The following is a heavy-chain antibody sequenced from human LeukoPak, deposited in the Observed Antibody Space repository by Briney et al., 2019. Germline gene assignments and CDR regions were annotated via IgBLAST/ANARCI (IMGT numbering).Heavy chain of an antibody. CDR3: ARGASSWYSTSPNFDY. CDR1: GFTFGSYW. D-gene: IGHD6-13*01. J-gene: IGHJ4*02. CDR2: IKEDGSEK. V-gene: IGHV3-7*01. Sequence: PGGSLRLSCTASGFTFGSYWMSWVRQASGRGLEWVANIKEDGSEKYYVDSVRGRFTISRDNAKNSLYLQMNSLRAEDTAVYYCARGASSWYSTSPNFDYWGQGALVTVSS.